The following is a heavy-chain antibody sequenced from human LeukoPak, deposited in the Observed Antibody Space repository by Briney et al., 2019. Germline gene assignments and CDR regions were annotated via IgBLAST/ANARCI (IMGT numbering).Heavy chain of an antibody. CDR1: GGSISSSSYY. Sequence: PSETLSLTCAVYGGSISSSSYYWGWIRQPPGKGLEWIGSIYYSGSTYYNPSLKSRVTISVDTSKNQFSLKLSSVTAADTAVYYCARRPYSSSWYDDYFDYWGQGTLVTVSS. D-gene: IGHD6-13*01. V-gene: IGHV4-39*01. CDR3: ARRPYSSSWYDDYFDY. J-gene: IGHJ4*02. CDR2: IYYSGST.